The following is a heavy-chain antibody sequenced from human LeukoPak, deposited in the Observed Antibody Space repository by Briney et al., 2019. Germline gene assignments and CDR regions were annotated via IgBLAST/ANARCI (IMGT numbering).Heavy chain of an antibody. Sequence: PSETLSLTYTVSGGSISSYYWSWIRQPPGKGLEWIGYIYYSGSTNYNPSLKSRVTISVDTSKNQFSLKLSSVTTADTAVYYCARAGGVKTAALDLDYWGQGTLVTVSS. CDR2: IYYSGST. J-gene: IGHJ4*02. D-gene: IGHD6-25*01. CDR1: GGSISSYY. V-gene: IGHV4-59*01. CDR3: ARAGGVKTAALDLDY.